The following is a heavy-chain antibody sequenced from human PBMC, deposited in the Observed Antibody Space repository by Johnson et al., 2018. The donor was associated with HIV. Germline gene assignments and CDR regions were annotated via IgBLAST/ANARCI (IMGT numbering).Heavy chain of an antibody. J-gene: IGHJ3*02. CDR3: AKEVTTRGIVGARGAFDI. Sequence: QVQLVESGGGVVQPGRSLRLSCAASGFTFSTYGMQWVRQAAGKGLEWVAFIRYDGNNKYYADSVKGRFIISRDNSKNTLYLQVNSLRTEDTALYYCAKEVTTRGIVGARGAFDIWGQGTIVTVSS. CDR2: IRYDGNNK. V-gene: IGHV3-30*02. CDR1: GFTFSTYG. D-gene: IGHD1-26*01.